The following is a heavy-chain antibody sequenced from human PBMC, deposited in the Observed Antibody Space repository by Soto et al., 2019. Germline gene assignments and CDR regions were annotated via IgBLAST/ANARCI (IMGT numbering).Heavy chain of an antibody. J-gene: IGHJ6*02. V-gene: IGHV3-30-3*01. D-gene: IGHD5-18*01. CDR2: ISYDGSNK. Sequence: QVQLVESGGGVVQPGRSLRLSCAASGFTFSSYAMHWVRQAPGKGLEWVAVISYDGSNKYYADSVKGRFTISRDNSKNTLDLQMNSLRAEDTAVYYCARDLVRYSYGSKLGYYGMDVWGQGTTVTVSS. CDR1: GFTFSSYA. CDR3: ARDLVRYSYGSKLGYYGMDV.